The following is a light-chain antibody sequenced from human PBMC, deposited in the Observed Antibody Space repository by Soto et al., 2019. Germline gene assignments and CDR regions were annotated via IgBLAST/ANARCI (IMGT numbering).Light chain of an antibody. CDR2: DDK. J-gene: IGLJ2*01. Sequence: NFMLTQPHSVSESPGQTVTISCTRSSGSIGSNYVQWYQQRPGSAPTTVIYDDKQRPSGVPDRFSGSTDGSSNSASLTISGLQTEDEADYYCQSYDSSSVVFGGGTKLTVL. CDR1: SGSIGSNY. V-gene: IGLV6-57*04. CDR3: QSYDSSSVV.